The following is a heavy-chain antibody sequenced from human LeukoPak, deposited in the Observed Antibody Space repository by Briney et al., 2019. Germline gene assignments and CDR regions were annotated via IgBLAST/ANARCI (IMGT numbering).Heavy chain of an antibody. Sequence: GASVKVSCKASGYTFTSYGISWVRQAPGQGLEWMGWISAYNGITNYAQKVKGRVTMTTDTSTSTAYMELRSLRSDDTAVYYCARLSGLGPDSPWELDRWGQGTLVTVSS. V-gene: IGHV1-18*01. D-gene: IGHD1-26*01. CDR1: GYTFTSYG. CDR2: ISAYNGIT. CDR3: ARLSGLGPDSPWELDR. J-gene: IGHJ4*02.